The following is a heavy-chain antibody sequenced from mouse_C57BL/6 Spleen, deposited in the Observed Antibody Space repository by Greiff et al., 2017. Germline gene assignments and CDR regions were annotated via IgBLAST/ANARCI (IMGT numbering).Heavy chain of an antibody. J-gene: IGHJ4*01. V-gene: IGHV2-5*01. CDR1: GFSLTSYG. CDR2: IWRGGST. CDR3: ANYGYDAYYYAMDY. D-gene: IGHD2-2*01. Sequence: VQVVESGPGLVQPSQSLSITCTVSGFSLTSYGVHWVRQSPGKGLEWLGVIWRGGSTDYNAAFMSRLSITKDNSKSQVFFKMNSLQADDTAIYYCANYGYDAYYYAMDYWGQGTSVTVSS.